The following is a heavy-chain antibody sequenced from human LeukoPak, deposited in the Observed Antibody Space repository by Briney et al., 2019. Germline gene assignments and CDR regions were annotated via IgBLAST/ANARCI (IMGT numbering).Heavy chain of an antibody. CDR3: TREARVGNWFDP. CDR2: INPDNGGT. D-gene: IGHD2-2*01. J-gene: IGHJ5*02. CDR1: GYTFTDYY. V-gene: IGHV1-2*02. Sequence: GASVKVSCRASGYTFTDYYIHWVRQAPGQGLESMGWINPDNGGTNYAQKFQGRVTMTRDTSIRTVYMDLSRLGSDDTAVFYCTREARVGNWFDPWGQGTQVTVSS.